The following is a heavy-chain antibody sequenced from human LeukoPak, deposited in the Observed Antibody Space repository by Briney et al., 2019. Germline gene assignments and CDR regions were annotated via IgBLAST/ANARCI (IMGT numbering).Heavy chain of an antibody. CDR1: GFTFSTYE. Sequence: GGSLRLSCAASGFTFSTYEMNWVRQAPGKGLEWVSYIGSSGSTKFYTDSVKGRFTISRDHAKNSLYLQMNSLRAEDTAVYYCARERGGYNTFDYWGQGTLVSVSS. CDR2: IGSSGSTK. V-gene: IGHV3-48*03. J-gene: IGHJ4*02. D-gene: IGHD5-18*01. CDR3: ARERGGYNTFDY.